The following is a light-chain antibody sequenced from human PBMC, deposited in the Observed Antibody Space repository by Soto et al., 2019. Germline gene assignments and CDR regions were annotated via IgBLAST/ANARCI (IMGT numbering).Light chain of an antibody. V-gene: IGKV3-20*01. CDR2: GTS. Sequence: EIVLTQSPGTLSLSPGERATLSCRASQSVGSNYLAWYQQKPGQAPRLIIYGTSGRATGIPDRFSGSGSETDFSLTISRLEPEDFAVYYCQQYGSSPLAFGGGTRVEIQ. CDR3: QQYGSSPLA. J-gene: IGKJ4*01. CDR1: QSVGSNY.